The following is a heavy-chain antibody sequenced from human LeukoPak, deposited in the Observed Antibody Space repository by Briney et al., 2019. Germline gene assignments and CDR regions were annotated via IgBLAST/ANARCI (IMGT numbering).Heavy chain of an antibody. D-gene: IGHD3-3*01. CDR2: INHSGST. CDR1: GGSFSDYY. V-gene: IGHV4-34*01. J-gene: IGHJ5*02. CDR3: ARGLTIFGVRRWFDP. Sequence: SETLSLTCAVYGGSFSDYYWSWIRQPPGKGLEWIGEINHSGSTNYNPSLKSRVTISVDTSKNQFSLKLGSVTAADTAVYYCARGLTIFGVRRWFDPWGQGTLVTVSS.